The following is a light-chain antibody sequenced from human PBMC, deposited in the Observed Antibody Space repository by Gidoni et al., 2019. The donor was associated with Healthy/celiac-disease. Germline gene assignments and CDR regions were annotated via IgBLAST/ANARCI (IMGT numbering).Light chain of an antibody. V-gene: IGLV3-25*03. Sequence: YELTQPPSVSVSPGQTARITCPGHALPKQYAYWYQQKPGQAPLLVIYKDSERPSGIPERFSGSSSGTTVTLTISGVQAEDEADYYCQSADSSGTYVVFGGGTKLTVL. CDR1: ALPKQY. CDR2: KDS. CDR3: QSADSSGTYVV. J-gene: IGLJ2*01.